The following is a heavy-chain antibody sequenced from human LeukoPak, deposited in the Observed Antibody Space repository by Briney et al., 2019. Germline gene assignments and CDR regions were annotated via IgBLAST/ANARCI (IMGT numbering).Heavy chain of an antibody. D-gene: IGHD6-19*01. CDR2: INPNSGGT. CDR1: GYSFTAYF. J-gene: IGHJ4*02. CDR3: ARGWQWLVSY. V-gene: IGHV1-2*02. Sequence: GASVKVSCKTSGYSFTAYFIHWVRQAPGQGLEWMGWINPNSGGTKYTQKFQDRVTMTRDTSISTAYMELSRLRSDDTAVYYCARGWQWLVSYWGQGTLVTVSS.